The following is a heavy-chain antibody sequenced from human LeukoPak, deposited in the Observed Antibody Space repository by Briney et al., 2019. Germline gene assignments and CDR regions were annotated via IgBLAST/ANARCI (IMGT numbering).Heavy chain of an antibody. CDR2: INHSGST. V-gene: IGHV4-34*01. Sequence: SETLSLTCAVYGGSFSGYYWSWIRQPPGKGLEWIGEINHSGSTNYNPFLKSRVTISVDTSKNQFSLKLSSVTAADTAVYYCARGRIQLWLNYWGQGTLVTVSS. CDR3: ARGRIQLWLNY. J-gene: IGHJ4*02. CDR1: GGSFSGYY. D-gene: IGHD5-18*01.